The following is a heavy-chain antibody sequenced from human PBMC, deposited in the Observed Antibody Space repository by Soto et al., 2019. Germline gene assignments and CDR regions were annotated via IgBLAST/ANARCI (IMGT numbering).Heavy chain of an antibody. J-gene: IGHJ6*02. D-gene: IGHD5-12*01. CDR3: AREPRGYRGYVVYHCGMDD. CDR2: INPNTGDT. Sequence: QGQLLQSGAEVKKPGASVKVSCTASGYTLTDYYMHWVRQAPGQGLEWMGLINPNTGDTNYAQKFQGRVTMTRDTSISTADVELRRLRSDDRAMYYWAREPRGYRGYVVYHCGMDDWGQGTTVTVSS. CDR1: GYTLTDYY. V-gene: IGHV1-2*02.